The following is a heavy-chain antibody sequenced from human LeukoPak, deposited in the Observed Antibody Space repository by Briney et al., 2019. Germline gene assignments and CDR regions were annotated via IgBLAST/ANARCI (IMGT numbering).Heavy chain of an antibody. CDR1: GGSVSSSRYY. J-gene: IGHJ5*01. V-gene: IGHV4-61*01. Sequence: PSETLSLTCTVSGGSVSSSRYYWTWVRQPPGKGLEWIGYIYHGCATYNPSLESRVTISLDTSKNQFSLKVTSVSAADTAVYACAREGGRQWLVPGILDSWGQGALVTVSS. D-gene: IGHD6-19*01. CDR3: AREGGRQWLVPGILDS. CDR2: IYHGCA.